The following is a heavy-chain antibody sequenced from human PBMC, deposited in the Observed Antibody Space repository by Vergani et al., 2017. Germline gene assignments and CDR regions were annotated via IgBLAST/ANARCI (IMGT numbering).Heavy chain of an antibody. V-gene: IGHV4-39*01. J-gene: IGHJ5*02. D-gene: IGHD6-19*01. CDR1: GAPIRSSNYY. CDR3: ARHSTVEWLVKLGWIDP. Sequence: QVQMQESGPGLVKTSETLSLTCSASGAPIRSSNYYWGWIRQPPGKGLEWIASIYYSGSTYYNPSLKSRVTISVDTSKNQFSLKLSSVTAADTAVYFCARHSTVEWLVKLGWIDPWGQGILVTVSS. CDR2: IYYSGST.